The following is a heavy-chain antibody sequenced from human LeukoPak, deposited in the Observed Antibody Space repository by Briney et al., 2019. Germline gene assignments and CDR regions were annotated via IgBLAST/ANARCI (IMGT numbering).Heavy chain of an antibody. CDR3: AREGSSWYFVPLGWFDP. Sequence: ASVKVSCKASGYTFTGYYMHWVRQAPGQGLEWMGWINPNSGGTNYAQKSQGRVTMTRDTSISTAYMELSRLRSDDTAVYYCAREGSSWYFVPLGWFDPWGQGTLVTVSS. V-gene: IGHV1-2*02. D-gene: IGHD6-13*01. CDR1: GYTFTGYY. CDR2: INPNSGGT. J-gene: IGHJ5*02.